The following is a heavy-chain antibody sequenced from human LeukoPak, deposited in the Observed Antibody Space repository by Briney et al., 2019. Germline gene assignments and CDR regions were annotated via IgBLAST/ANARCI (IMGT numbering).Heavy chain of an antibody. D-gene: IGHD1-14*01. CDR2: IYYSGST. CDR3: ARGERGGRGSNRYYFNY. Sequence: SETLSLTCAVSGGSISSYFWSWIRQPPGKGLEWIGYIYYSGSTNYNPSLKSRVTISVDTSKNQFSLKLSSVTAADTAVYYCARGERGGRGSNRYYFNYWGQGTLVTVSS. CDR1: GGSISSYF. J-gene: IGHJ4*02. V-gene: IGHV4-59*12.